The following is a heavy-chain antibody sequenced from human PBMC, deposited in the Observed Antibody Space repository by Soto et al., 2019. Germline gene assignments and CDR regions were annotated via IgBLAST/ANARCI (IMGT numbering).Heavy chain of an antibody. Sequence: SAVKLFSKASVGTFSSNAISWVRQAPGQGLEWMGGIIPIFGTANYAQTFQGRVTITADKSTSTAYMELSSLRSEDTAVYYCARVLRFLEGNYYYYYYRMDVGGQGTTVTVSS. CDR1: VGTFSSNA. CDR2: IIPIFGTA. CDR3: ARVLRFLEGNYYYYYYRMDV. J-gene: IGHJ6*02. V-gene: IGHV1-69*06. D-gene: IGHD3-3*01.